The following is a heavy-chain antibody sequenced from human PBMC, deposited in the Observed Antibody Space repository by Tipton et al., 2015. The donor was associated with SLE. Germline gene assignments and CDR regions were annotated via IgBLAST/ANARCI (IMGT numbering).Heavy chain of an antibody. V-gene: IGHV3-30-3*01. J-gene: IGHJ2*01. CDR3: ARSRLGTGAFDI. D-gene: IGHD2-8*02. CDR2: ISYDGSNK. CDR1: GFTFSSYA. Sequence: SLRLSCAASGFTFSSYAMHWVRQAPGKGLEWVAVISYDGSNKYYADSVKGRFTISRDNSKNTLYLQMNSLRAGDTAVYYCARSRLGTGAFDIWGRGTLVTVSS.